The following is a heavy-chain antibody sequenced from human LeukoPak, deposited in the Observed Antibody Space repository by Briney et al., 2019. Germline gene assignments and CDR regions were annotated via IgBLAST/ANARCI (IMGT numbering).Heavy chain of an antibody. CDR3: ARAGRSYQTIAVAGKNYYYYGMDV. V-gene: IGHV1-3*01. D-gene: IGHD6-19*01. CDR2: INAGNGNT. CDR1: GYTFTSYA. Sequence: ASVKVSCKASGYTFTSYAMHWVRQAPGQRLEWMGWINAGNGNTKYSQKFQGRVTITRDTSASTAYMELSSLRSEDTAVYYCARAGRSYQTIAVAGKNYYYYGMDVWGQGTTVTVSS. J-gene: IGHJ6*02.